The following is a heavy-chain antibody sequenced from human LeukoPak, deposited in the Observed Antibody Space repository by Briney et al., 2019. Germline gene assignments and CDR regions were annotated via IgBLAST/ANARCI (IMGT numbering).Heavy chain of an antibody. V-gene: IGHV4-34*01. J-gene: IGHJ4*02. Sequence: SETLSLTCAVYGGSFSGYYWTWIRQPPGKGLEWIGEINHSGSTNYNPSLKSRVTISVDTSKNQFSLKLSSVTAADTAVYYCARGKGSGWTFDYWGQGTLVTISS. D-gene: IGHD6-19*01. CDR3: ARGKGSGWTFDY. CDR1: GGSFSGYY. CDR2: INHSGST.